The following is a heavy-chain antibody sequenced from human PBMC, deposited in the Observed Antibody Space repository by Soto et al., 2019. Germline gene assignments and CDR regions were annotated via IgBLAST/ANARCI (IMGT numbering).Heavy chain of an antibody. D-gene: IGHD6-13*01. V-gene: IGHV3-48*01. CDR1: EFTSSRYS. Sequence: GPRTHDCRAAEFTSSRYSMNHVNQAPGEGLEWVSYISSSSSTIYYADSVKGRFTISRDNAKNSLYLQMNSLRAEDTAVYYCARDFSSSWYGDAFDIWGQGTMVTVSS. CDR2: ISSSSSTI. CDR3: ARDFSSSWYGDAFDI. J-gene: IGHJ3*02.